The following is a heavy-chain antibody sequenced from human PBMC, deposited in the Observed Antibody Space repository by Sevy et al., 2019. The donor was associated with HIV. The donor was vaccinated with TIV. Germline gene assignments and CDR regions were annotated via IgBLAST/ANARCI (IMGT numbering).Heavy chain of an antibody. D-gene: IGHD3-16*01. CDR1: GFTFSSYA. CDR3: AKGMYYALVWGSFPHGY. J-gene: IGHJ4*02. V-gene: IGHV3-23*01. Sequence: GGSLRLSCAASGFTFSSYAMSWVSQAPGKGMEWVSATRGSGGSTYYADSVKGRFTISSDNSKNTLYLQMNSLRAEDTGVYYCAKGMYYALVWGSFPHGYWGQGTLVTVSS. CDR2: TRGSGGST.